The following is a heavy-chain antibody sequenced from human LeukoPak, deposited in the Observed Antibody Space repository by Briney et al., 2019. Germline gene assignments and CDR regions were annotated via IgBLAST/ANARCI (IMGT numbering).Heavy chain of an antibody. D-gene: IGHD6-13*01. V-gene: IGHV4-31*03. CDR3: AREREANIAPFFDY. J-gene: IGHJ4*02. CDR1: GDSIISGDYY. CDR2: IYYSGST. Sequence: SQTLSLTCTVSGDSIISGDYYCTWIRQHPGKGLEWIGCIYYSGSTYYNLSLKSRVIISADTSKNHFSLKLSSVTAADTAVYYCAREREANIAPFFDYWGKGILVTVSS.